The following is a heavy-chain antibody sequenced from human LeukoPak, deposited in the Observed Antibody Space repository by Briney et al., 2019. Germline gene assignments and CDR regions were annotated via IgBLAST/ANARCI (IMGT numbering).Heavy chain of an antibody. J-gene: IGHJ3*02. Sequence: SETLSLTCTVSGDSISSYYWSWIRQPAGKGLECLGRIYPSGSTNYNPSLRSRVTMSMSKSKNHFSLKLTSLTAADTAVYYCAGARRADYSGSGSYGPFDIWGQGTMVSVSS. D-gene: IGHD3-10*01. CDR2: IYPSGST. CDR3: AGARRADYSGSGSYGPFDI. V-gene: IGHV4-4*07. CDR1: GDSISSYY.